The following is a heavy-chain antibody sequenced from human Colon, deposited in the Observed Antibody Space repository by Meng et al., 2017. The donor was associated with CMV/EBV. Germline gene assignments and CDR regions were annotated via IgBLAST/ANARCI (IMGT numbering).Heavy chain of an antibody. V-gene: IGHV4-39*07. CDR2: IDYAGTS. Sequence: SETLSLTCTVSGGSIRRSLDYWGWVRQPPGRGLEWIGNIDYAGTSSYHSSLESRVTMSVDTSRNQFSLNLRSVTAADTAVYYCVRDSQRPDYYDSLVYGMDVWGQGTTVTVSS. CDR1: GGSIRRSLDY. J-gene: IGHJ6*02. CDR3: VRDSQRPDYYDSLVYGMDV. D-gene: IGHD3-22*01.